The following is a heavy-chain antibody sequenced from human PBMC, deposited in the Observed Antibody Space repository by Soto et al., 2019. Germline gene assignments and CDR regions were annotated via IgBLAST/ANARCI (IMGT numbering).Heavy chain of an antibody. J-gene: IGHJ5*02. CDR3: ARVGYSSGWWNWFDP. CDR1: GGSISSSNW. Sequence: SETLSLTCAVSGGSISSSNWWSWVRQPPGKGLEWIGEIYHSGSTNYNPSLKSRVTISVDKSKNQFSLKLSSVTAADTAVYYCARVGYSSGWWNWFDPWGQGTLVTVSS. CDR2: IYHSGST. D-gene: IGHD6-19*01. V-gene: IGHV4-4*02.